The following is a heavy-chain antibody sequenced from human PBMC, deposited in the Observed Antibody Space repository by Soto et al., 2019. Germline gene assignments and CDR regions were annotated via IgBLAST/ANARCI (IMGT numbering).Heavy chain of an antibody. Sequence: PSETLSLTCTVSDGSISSSSYYWGWVRQPPGKGLEWIGSIYYSGSTYYNQSLKNRVTVSGDTSKNQFSLKLSSVTAADTAVYYCATTVTTILYFDYWGQGILVTVSS. CDR3: ATTVTTILYFDY. J-gene: IGHJ4*02. V-gene: IGHV4-39*01. D-gene: IGHD4-17*01. CDR1: DGSISSSSYY. CDR2: IYYSGST.